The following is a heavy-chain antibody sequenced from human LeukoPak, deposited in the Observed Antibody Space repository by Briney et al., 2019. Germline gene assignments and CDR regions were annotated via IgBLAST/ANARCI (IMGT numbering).Heavy chain of an antibody. Sequence: ASVKVSCKASGYTFTGYYMHWVRQAPGQGLEWMGWINPNSGGTNYAQKFQGRVTMTRDTSISTAYMELSRLRSDDTAVYYCARVVSSGWSKPVDYWGQGTLVTVSS. CDR3: ARVVSSGWSKPVDY. CDR1: GYTFTGYY. V-gene: IGHV1-2*02. J-gene: IGHJ4*02. CDR2: INPNSGGT. D-gene: IGHD6-19*01.